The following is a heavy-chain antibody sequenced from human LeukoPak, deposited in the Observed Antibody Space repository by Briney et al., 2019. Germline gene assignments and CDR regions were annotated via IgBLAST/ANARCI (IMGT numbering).Heavy chain of an antibody. CDR2: IIPIFGTA. D-gene: IGHD2-15*01. CDR1: GCTFSSYA. Sequence: SSVKVSCKASGCTFSSYAYSWVRQAPGRGLEWVGGIIPIFGTANYAQKFQGRVTITADKSASTACMELSSLRSEDTAVYYCARGSIVVVVAARWAFDIWGQGTMVTVSS. V-gene: IGHV1-69*06. J-gene: IGHJ3*02. CDR3: ARGSIVVVVAARWAFDI.